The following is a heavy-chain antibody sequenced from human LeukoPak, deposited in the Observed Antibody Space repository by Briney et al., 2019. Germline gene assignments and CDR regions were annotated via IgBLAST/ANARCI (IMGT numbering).Heavy chain of an antibody. J-gene: IGHJ3*02. CDR1: GGTFSSYA. Sequence: ASVKVSCKASGGTFSSYAISWVRQAPGQGLEWMGGIIPILGTANYAQKFQGRVTITADESTSTAYMELSSLRSEDTAVYYCARDLEARDSSGYYHDAFDIWGQGTMVTVSS. V-gene: IGHV1-69*13. CDR3: ARDLEARDSSGYYHDAFDI. D-gene: IGHD3-22*01. CDR2: IIPILGTA.